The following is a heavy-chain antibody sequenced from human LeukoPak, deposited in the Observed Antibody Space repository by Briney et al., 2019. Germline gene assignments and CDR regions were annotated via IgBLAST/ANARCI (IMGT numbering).Heavy chain of an antibody. CDR2: VYASGST. Sequence: SETLSLTCTVSGVSSSTDFWSWIRQPAGKGLEWIGRVYASGSTSYNPSLRSRVSVSVDRSKNQFSLSLYSVTAADTAVYYCARNARNDILTGAYYFDYWGQGTLVTVSS. D-gene: IGHD3-9*01. J-gene: IGHJ4*02. CDR1: GVSSSTDF. V-gene: IGHV4-4*07. CDR3: ARNARNDILTGAYYFDY.